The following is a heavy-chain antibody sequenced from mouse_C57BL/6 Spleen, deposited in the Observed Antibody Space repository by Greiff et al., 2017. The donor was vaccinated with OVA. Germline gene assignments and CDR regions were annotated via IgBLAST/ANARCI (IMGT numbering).Heavy chain of an antibody. CDR1: GYTFTDYY. CDR3: VYYDYDEFAY. Sequence: EVQLQQSGPELVKPGASVKISCKASGYTFTDYYMNWVKQSHGQSLEWIGDINPNNGGTSYNQKFKGKAPLTVDKSSSTAYMELRSLTSEDSAVDYCVYYDYDEFAYWGQGTLVTVSA. J-gene: IGHJ3*01. D-gene: IGHD2-4*01. V-gene: IGHV1-26*01. CDR2: INPNNGGT.